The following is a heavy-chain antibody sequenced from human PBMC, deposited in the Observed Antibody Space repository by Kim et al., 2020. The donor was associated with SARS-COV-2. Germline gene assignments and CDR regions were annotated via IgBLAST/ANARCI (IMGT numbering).Heavy chain of an antibody. CDR3: ARSFSGSYFGYDY. J-gene: IGHJ4*02. Sequence: GGSLRLSCAASGFTFHTYGMHWVRQAPGKGLEWVAVISYDGSHKYYVDSVKGRFTISRDNPKNTLYLQMNSLRIEDTAVYYCARSFSGSYFGYDYWGQGSLFTVSS. CDR1: GFTFHTYG. V-gene: IGHV3-30*03. D-gene: IGHD1-26*01. CDR2: ISYDGSHK.